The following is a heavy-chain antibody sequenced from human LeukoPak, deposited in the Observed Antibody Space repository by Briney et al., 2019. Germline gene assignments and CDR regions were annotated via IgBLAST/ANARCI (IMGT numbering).Heavy chain of an antibody. J-gene: IGHJ4*02. V-gene: IGHV3-23*01. CDR3: AKRGVVIRVILVGFHKEAYYFDS. Sequence: NPGGSLRLSCAVSGITLSNYGMSWVRQAPGKGLEWVAGISDSGGRTNYADSVKGRFTISRDNPKNTLYLQMNSLRAEDTAVYFCAKRGVVIRVILVGFHKEAYYFDSWGQGALVTVSS. CDR2: ISDSGGRT. CDR1: GITLSNYG. D-gene: IGHD3-22*01.